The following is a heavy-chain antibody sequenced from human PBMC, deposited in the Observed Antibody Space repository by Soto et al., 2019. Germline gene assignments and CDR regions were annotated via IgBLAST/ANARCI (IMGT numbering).Heavy chain of an antibody. V-gene: IGHV4-59*01. D-gene: IGHD2-21*02. J-gene: IGHJ6*02. CDR2: VYYSGGA. Sequence: SETLSLTCTVSGGSISGYYWSWIRQPPGKGLEWIGNVYYSGGAKYNPSVKRRVSISVDTSKNQFSLNLSSVAAADTAVYYCTRDGDGRMTTHPSYYCGMDVWGPGITLTVSS. CDR3: TRDGDGRMTTHPSYYCGMDV. CDR1: GGSISGYY.